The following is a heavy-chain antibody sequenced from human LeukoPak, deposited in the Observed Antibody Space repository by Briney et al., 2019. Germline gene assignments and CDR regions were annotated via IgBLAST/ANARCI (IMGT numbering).Heavy chain of an antibody. CDR2: TYTSGST. V-gene: IGHV4-61*02. CDR3: AREFNYEILTGYYYDAFDI. D-gene: IGHD3-9*01. Sequence: PSQTLSLTCTVSGGSISTSSYYWRWIRQPAGRRLEWIARTYTSGSTNYNPSLKSRVTISVDTSKNQFSLKLSSVTAADTAVYYCAREFNYEILTGYYYDAFDIWGQGTMVSVSS. J-gene: IGHJ3*02. CDR1: GGSISTSSYY.